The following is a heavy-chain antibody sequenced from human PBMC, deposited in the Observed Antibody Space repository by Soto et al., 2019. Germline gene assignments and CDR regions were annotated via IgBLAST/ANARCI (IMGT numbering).Heavy chain of an antibody. CDR2: IYYSGST. CDR1: GGSISSYY. D-gene: IGHD3-10*01. J-gene: IGHJ5*02. CDR3: ASSMVRGMLGGDWFDP. V-gene: IGHV4-59*01. Sequence: PSETLSLTGTVSGGSISSYYWSWIRQPPGKGLEWIGYIYYSGSTNYNPSLKSRVTISVDTSKNQFSLKLSSVTAADTAVYYCASSMVRGMLGGDWFDPWGQGTLVTVSS.